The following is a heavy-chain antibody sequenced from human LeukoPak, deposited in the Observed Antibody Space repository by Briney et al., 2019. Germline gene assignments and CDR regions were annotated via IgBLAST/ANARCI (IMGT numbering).Heavy chain of an antibody. D-gene: IGHD3-10*01. J-gene: IGHJ3*02. CDR3: AKGLRQIWFGELNDAFDI. Sequence: SETLSLTCAVHGGAFRDHQWSWIRQPPGKGLEWIGDVERRGYTNYNPSLRGRLTMSVDASKNQISLRLTSVTAADTAVYYCAKGLRQIWFGELNDAFDIWGQGTMVHVSS. V-gene: IGHV4-34*01. CDR1: GGAFRDHQ. CDR2: VERRGYT.